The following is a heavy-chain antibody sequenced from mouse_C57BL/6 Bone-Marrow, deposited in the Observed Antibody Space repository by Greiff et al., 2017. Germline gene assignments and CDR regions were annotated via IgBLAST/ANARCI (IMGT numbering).Heavy chain of an antibody. CDR2: IDPENGDT. CDR1: GFNIKDDY. D-gene: IGHD2-2*01. Sequence: EVQLQQSGAELVRPGASVKLSCTASGFNIKDDYMHWVKQRPEQGLEWIGWIDPENGDTEYASKFQGKATITADTSSNTAYLQLSRLTSEDTAVYYCTTFGYEDYWGQGTTLTVSS. CDR3: TTFGYEDY. V-gene: IGHV14-4*01. J-gene: IGHJ2*01.